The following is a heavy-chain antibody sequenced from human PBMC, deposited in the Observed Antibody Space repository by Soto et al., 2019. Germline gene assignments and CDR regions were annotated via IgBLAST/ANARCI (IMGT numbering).Heavy chain of an antibody. D-gene: IGHD6-13*01. CDR3: AYSSRGHDAFHI. V-gene: IGHV6-1*01. CDR2: TFSRSKWFN. J-gene: IGHJ3*02. Sequence: SQTLSLTCAISGDSVSTNSGAWNWIRQSPSRGLEWLGRTFSRSKWFNDYAESVKSRINIKPDTAKNQFSLHLNSVTPDDTAVYFCAYSSRGHDAFHIWGQGTMVTVSS. CDR1: GDSVSTNSGA.